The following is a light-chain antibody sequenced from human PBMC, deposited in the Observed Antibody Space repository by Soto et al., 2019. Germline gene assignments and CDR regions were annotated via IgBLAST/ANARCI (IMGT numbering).Light chain of an antibody. CDR3: AAWDDSLHGHWV. J-gene: IGLJ3*02. CDR1: SSNIGSNT. V-gene: IGLV1-44*01. Sequence: QSVLTQPPSASGTPGQRVTISCSGSSSNIGSNTVNWYQQLPGTAPKLLIYSNNQRPSGVPDRFSGSKSGTSASLAISGLQSEEEADYYCAAWDDSLHGHWVFGGGTKLTVL. CDR2: SNN.